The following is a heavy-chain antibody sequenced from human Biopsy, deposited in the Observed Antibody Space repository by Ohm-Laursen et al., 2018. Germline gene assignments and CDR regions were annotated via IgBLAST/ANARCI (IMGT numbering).Heavy chain of an antibody. J-gene: IGHJ4*02. CDR2: ISYTGYT. Sequence: TLSLTCTVSGGSFTGHYWSWIRQPPGEGLEWIGHISYTGYTSYNASLKSRVTISVDTSGNHFSLRLSSLTAADTAVYYCARGSNDFGGLYFPRWGQGTLLTFSS. D-gene: IGHD4-23*01. V-gene: IGHV4-59*11. CDR1: GGSFTGHY. CDR3: ARGSNDFGGLYFPR.